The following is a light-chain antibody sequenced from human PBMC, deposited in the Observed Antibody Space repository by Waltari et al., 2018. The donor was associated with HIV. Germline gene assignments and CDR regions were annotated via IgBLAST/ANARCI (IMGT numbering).Light chain of an antibody. J-gene: IGLJ2*01. CDR2: DND. Sequence: QSVLTQPPSVSGAPGQRVTISWPGSSSTIGAGYAVHWYQQLPGTAPKLVIYDNDNRPAGVPDRFSGSKSGTSASLAITGLQAEDDADYYCQSYDSALSGSVFGGGTKLTVL. CDR1: SSTIGAGYA. V-gene: IGLV1-40*01. CDR3: QSYDSALSGSV.